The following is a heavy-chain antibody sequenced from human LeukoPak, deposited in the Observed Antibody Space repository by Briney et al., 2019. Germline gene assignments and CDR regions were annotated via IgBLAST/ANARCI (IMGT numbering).Heavy chain of an antibody. CDR2: INPDGRDT. Sequence: GGSLRLSCVVSGFTFNSCWMNWVRQAPGKGLEWVAHINPDGRDTYYVDSVKGRFTISRDNAQNSMYLQMNSLRVEDTAVYYCATWGDTTAEYFQRWGQGTLVTVSS. CDR1: GFTFNSCW. D-gene: IGHD2-21*02. V-gene: IGHV3-7*01. CDR3: ATWGDTTAEYFQR. J-gene: IGHJ1*01.